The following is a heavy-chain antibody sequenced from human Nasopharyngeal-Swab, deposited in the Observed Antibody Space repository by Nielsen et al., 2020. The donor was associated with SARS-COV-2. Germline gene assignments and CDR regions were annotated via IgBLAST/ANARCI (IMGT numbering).Heavy chain of an antibody. J-gene: IGHJ6*02. V-gene: IGHV1-18*01. CDR2: ISAYNGNT. CDR3: ARERYYDILTGSDYYYYGMDV. Sequence: ASVKVSCKASGYTFTSYGISWVRQAAGQGLEWMGWISAYNGNTNYAQKLQGRVTMTTDTSTSTAYMELRSLRSDDTAVYYCARERYYDILTGSDYYYYGMDVWGQGTTVTVSS. D-gene: IGHD3-9*01. CDR1: GYTFTSYG.